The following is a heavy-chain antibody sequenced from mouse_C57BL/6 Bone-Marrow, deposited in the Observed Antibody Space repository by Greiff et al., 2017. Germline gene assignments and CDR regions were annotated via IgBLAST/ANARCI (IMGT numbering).Heavy chain of an antibody. J-gene: IGHJ1*03. CDR1: GYAFTNYL. CDR2: INPGSGGT. V-gene: IGHV1-54*01. Sequence: QVQLQQSGAELVRPGTSVKVSCKASGYAFTNYLIEWVKQRPGQGLEWIGVINPGSGGTNYNEKFKGKATLTADKSSSTAYMQLSSLTSEDSAVYFCARLDGYPWYFDVWGTETTVTVSS. CDR3: ARLDGYPWYFDV. D-gene: IGHD2-3*01.